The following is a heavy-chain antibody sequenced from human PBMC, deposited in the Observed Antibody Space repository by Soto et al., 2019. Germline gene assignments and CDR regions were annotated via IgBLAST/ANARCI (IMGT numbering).Heavy chain of an antibody. Sequence: EAQLLESGGGLVQPGGSLRLSCSASGFIFNNYAMSWVRQAPGKGLEWVSGITGYGATTYYAESVKGRFTISRDNSKNTLYLQMSTLTAEDTPVYYCARDPLLYDSDWYPNWFGPWGQGTLVTVSS. CDR3: ARDPLLYDSDWYPNWFGP. V-gene: IGHV3-23*01. J-gene: IGHJ5*02. CDR2: ITGYGATT. CDR1: GFIFNNYA. D-gene: IGHD6-19*01.